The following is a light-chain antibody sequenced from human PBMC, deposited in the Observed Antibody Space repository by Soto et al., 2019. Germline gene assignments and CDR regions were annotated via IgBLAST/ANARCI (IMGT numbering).Light chain of an antibody. J-gene: IGKJ2*03. Sequence: EIVLTQSPGTPSLSPGERATLSCRASQSVSSSYLAWYQQKPGQAPRLLIFETSSRATGIPDRFSGSGSGADFTLTISRLEPEDFAVYYCQQYGSSLYSFGQGTKLEI. CDR1: QSVSSSY. CDR3: QQYGSSLYS. V-gene: IGKV3-20*01. CDR2: ETS.